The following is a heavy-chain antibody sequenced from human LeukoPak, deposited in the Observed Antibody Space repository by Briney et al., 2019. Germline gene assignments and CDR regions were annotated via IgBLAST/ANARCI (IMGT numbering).Heavy chain of an antibody. CDR3: AIIRNDYGDYVYDY. CDR1: GFTFDDYG. Sequence: GGSLRLSCAASGFTFDDYGMSWVRQAPGKGLEWVSGINWNGGSTGYEDSVKRLFTISRDNAKNSLYLQMNSLRAEDTAVYYCAIIRNDYGDYVYDYWGQGTLVTVSS. V-gene: IGHV3-20*04. CDR2: INWNGGST. D-gene: IGHD4-17*01. J-gene: IGHJ4*02.